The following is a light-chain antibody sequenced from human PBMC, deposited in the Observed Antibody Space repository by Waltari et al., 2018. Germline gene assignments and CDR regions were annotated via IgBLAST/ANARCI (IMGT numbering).Light chain of an antibody. Sequence: DIVMTQTPLSLPVTPGEPASISCRSSQSLLHTDGYTYLDWYLQKLGQSPQLLIYGGSNRASGVPDRFSGSGSGTDFTLKISKVEAEDVGVYYCMQHKALPYSFGQGTKVEIK. CDR2: GGS. CDR3: MQHKALPYS. J-gene: IGKJ2*03. V-gene: IGKV2-40*01. CDR1: QSLLHTDGYTY.